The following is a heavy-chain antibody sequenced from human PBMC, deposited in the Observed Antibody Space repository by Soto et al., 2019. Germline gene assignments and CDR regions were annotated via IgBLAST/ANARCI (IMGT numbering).Heavy chain of an antibody. D-gene: IGHD6-19*01. CDR2: ISYDGSNK. CDR1: GFTFSSYA. CDR3: ARDPLYASSNAGEQWLVRAGGHYYSGMDE. J-gene: IGHJ6*02. V-gene: IGHV3-30-3*01. Sequence: SLRLSCAASGFTFSSYAMHWVRQAPGKGLEWVAVISYDGSNKYYADSVKGRFTISRDNSKNTLYLQMNSLRAEDTAVYYCARDPLYASSNAGEQWLVRAGGHYYSGMDEWDQGTTLNVSS.